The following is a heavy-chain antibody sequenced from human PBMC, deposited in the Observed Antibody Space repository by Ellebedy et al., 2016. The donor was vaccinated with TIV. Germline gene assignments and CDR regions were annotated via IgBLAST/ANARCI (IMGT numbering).Heavy chain of an antibody. V-gene: IGHV6-1*01. Sequence: SQTLSLTCAISGDFVSSNSVAWSWLRQSPSRGLEWPGRTFYRSKWLNDYAESVRSRITISPDTSKNQISLHLNSVTPEDTAVYYCARDRVTAPRDFDHWGQGTLVTVSS. CDR3: ARDRVTAPRDFDH. CDR2: TFYRSKWLN. CDR1: GDFVSSNSVA. D-gene: IGHD1-14*01. J-gene: IGHJ4*02.